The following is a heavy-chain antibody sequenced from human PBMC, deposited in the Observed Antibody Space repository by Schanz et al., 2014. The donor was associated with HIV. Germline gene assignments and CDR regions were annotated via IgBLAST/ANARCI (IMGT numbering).Heavy chain of an antibody. J-gene: IGHJ3*02. CDR3: AKDGSWEAFDAFDI. CDR1: GITFSSYG. CDR2: ISYDGSNK. D-gene: IGHD1-26*01. Sequence: VQLVESGGGLVQPGGSLRLSCAASGITFSSYGMHWVRQAPGKGLEWVAVISYDGSNKYYADSVKGRFTISRDISKNTLYLQMYSLRAEDTAVYYCAKDGSWEAFDAFDIWGQGTMVTVSS. V-gene: IGHV3-30*18.